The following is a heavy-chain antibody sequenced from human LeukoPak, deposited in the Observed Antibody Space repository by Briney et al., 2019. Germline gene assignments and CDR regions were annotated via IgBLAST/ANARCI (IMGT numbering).Heavy chain of an antibody. CDR3: TTDRYCDNSELQFQH. Sequence: KAGGSLRLSCAASGFTLNNAWMSWVRQAPGKGLEWLGRIKRETDGGTIDYAAPVKGRFTISRDDSRNTLYLQMDSLKIEDTAVYYCTTDRYCDNSELQFQHWGQGTLATVSS. J-gene: IGHJ1*01. D-gene: IGHD3-22*01. V-gene: IGHV3-15*01. CDR2: IKRETDGGTI. CDR1: GFTLNNAW.